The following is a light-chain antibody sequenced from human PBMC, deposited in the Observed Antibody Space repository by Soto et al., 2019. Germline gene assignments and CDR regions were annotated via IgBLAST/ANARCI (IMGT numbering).Light chain of an antibody. J-gene: IGLJ3*02. CDR1: SSDVGDCNY. CDR2: DVS. V-gene: IGLV2-11*01. Sequence: QSALTQPRSVSGSPGQSVTISCTGTSSDVGDCNYVSWYQQYPGKAPKLVIYDVSKRPSGVPDRFSGSKSGNTASLTISGLQAEDEADYYCCSFAGSYTFWVFGGGTKVTVL. CDR3: CSFAGSYTFWV.